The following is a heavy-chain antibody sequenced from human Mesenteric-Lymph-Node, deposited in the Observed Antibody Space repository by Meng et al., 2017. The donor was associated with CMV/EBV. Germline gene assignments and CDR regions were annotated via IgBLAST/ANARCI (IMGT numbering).Heavy chain of an antibody. Sequence: GITVSSNHMGWIRQPPKEELQWVAVIFSDGGNNNADPVKGRFTISKDNYKNTLYLQMNSLTVEDTAEYYCARYSDSSGPRGGGFDPWGQGTLVTVSS. V-gene: IGHV3-66*02. CDR2: IFSDGGN. D-gene: IGHD3-22*01. J-gene: IGHJ5*02. CDR3: ARYSDSSGPRGGGFDP. CDR1: GITVSSNH.